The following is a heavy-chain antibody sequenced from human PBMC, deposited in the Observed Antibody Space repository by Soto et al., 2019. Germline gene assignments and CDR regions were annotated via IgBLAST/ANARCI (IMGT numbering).Heavy chain of an antibody. V-gene: IGHV4-31*03. CDR1: GCSISSGGYY. CDR2: IYYSWST. J-gene: IGHJ4*02. Sequence: PSETLSLTCTVSGCSISSGGYYCSWIRQHPGKGLEWVGYIYYSWSTYYNPSLKSRVTRSVYTSKNQLSLKRSSVTAADTAVYYCARDQDYYDSSGYYTSGYFDYWGQGTLVTVSS. CDR3: ARDQDYYDSSGYYTSGYFDY. D-gene: IGHD3-22*01.